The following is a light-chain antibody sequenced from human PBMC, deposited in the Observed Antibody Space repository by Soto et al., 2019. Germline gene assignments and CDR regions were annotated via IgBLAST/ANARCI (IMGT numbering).Light chain of an antibody. J-gene: IGKJ1*01. CDR3: MQALHTPRT. V-gene: IGKV2-28*01. CDR1: QSLLHSNGYNY. Sequence: DFVMTQSPLSLPVTPGEPASIFCRSSQSLLHSNGYNYLDWYLQKPVQSPQPLIYLGSNRASGVPHRFSGSGSGTDFTLNISSVEADDVGVYYCMQALHTPRTFGQGPKV. CDR2: LGS.